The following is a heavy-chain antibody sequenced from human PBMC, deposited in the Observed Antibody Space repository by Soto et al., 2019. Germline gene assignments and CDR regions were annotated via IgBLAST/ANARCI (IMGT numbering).Heavy chain of an antibody. CDR2: LYYSGST. Sequence: QLQLQESGPGLVKPSETLSLTCTVSGGSISSSSYYWGWIRQPPGKGLEWIGSLYYSGSTYYNPSLKSRVTISVDTSKSHCSLRLGSAPAANTAVYYCARTNTVTIRNAFDISGQGRMVTVSS. D-gene: IGHD4-17*01. J-gene: IGHJ3*02. V-gene: IGHV4-39*02. CDR1: GGSISSSSYY. CDR3: ARTNTVTIRNAFDI.